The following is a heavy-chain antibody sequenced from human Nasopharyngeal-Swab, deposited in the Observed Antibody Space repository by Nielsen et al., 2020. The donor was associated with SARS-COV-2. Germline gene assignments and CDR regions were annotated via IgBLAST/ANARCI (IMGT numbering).Heavy chain of an antibody. CDR3: AREFPAGTRANY. CDR1: GFTFSDYY. J-gene: IGHJ4*02. V-gene: IGHV3-11*01. CDR2: ISSSGSTI. D-gene: IGHD6-13*01. Sequence: GGSLRLSCAASGFTFSDYYMSWIRQAPGKGLGWVSYISSSGSTIYYADSVKGRFTISRDNAKNSLYLQMNSLRAEDTAVYYCAREFPAGTRANYWGQGTLVTVSS.